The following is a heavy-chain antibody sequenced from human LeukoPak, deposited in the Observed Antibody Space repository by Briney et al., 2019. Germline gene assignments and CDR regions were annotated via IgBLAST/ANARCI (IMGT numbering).Heavy chain of an antibody. CDR1: GFTFSSST. J-gene: IGHJ4*02. CDR3: AKDRGDFPPYFDY. D-gene: IGHD2-21*02. V-gene: IGHV3-30*02. Sequence: GGSLRLSCAASGFTFSSSTMNWVRQAPGKGLEWVAVLRFDGSTEKYADSVKGRFTISRDKSKNTLYLQMNSLRPEDTAVYYCAKDRGDFPPYFDYWGQGTLVTVSS. CDR2: LRFDGSTE.